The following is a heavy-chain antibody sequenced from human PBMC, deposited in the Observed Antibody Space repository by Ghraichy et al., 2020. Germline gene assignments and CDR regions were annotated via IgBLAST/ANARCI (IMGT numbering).Heavy chain of an antibody. D-gene: IGHD6-6*01. CDR2: TYYRSKWYN. J-gene: IGHJ4*02. CDR3: ARATSIVARYSNFNF. V-gene: IGHV6-1*01. CDR1: GDSVSSNSAA. Sequence: SETLSLTCALSGDSVSSNSAAWNWIRQSPSRGLEWLGRTYYRSKWYNDYAVSVKGRITINPDTSKNRFSLQLNSVTPEDTAVYYCARATSIVARYSNFNFWGQGTLGSVSS.